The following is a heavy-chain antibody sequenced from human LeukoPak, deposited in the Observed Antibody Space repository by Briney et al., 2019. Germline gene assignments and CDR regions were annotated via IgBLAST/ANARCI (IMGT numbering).Heavy chain of an antibody. Sequence: SSETLSLTCTVSGGSISSSSYYWGWIRQPPGKGLEWIGSIYYSGSTYYNPSLKSRVTISVDTSKNQFSLKLSSVTAADTAVYYCARLSTMIVAYWGQGTLVTVSS. CDR3: ARLSTMIVAY. CDR2: IYYSGST. D-gene: IGHD3-22*01. CDR1: GGSISSSSYY. J-gene: IGHJ4*02. V-gene: IGHV4-39*01.